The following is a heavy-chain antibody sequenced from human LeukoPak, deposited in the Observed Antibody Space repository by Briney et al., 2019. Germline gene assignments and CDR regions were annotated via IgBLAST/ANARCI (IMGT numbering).Heavy chain of an antibody. CDR1: GFTFSSYW. Sequence: PGGSLRLSCAASGFTFSSYWMHWVRQAPGKGLVWVSRINRDGSSTSYADSVKGRFTISRDNAKNTLYLQMNSLRAEDTAMYYCARDRRDGYNVLDYWGQGTLVTVSS. J-gene: IGHJ4*02. D-gene: IGHD5-24*01. CDR3: ARDRRDGYNVLDY. CDR2: INRDGSST. V-gene: IGHV3-74*01.